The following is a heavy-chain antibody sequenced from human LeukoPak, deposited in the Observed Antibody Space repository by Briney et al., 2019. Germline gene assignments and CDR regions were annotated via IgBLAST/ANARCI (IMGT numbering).Heavy chain of an antibody. CDR3: AKDRKVYYYDSSGYDY. V-gene: IGHV3-23*01. CDR2: ISGSGGST. D-gene: IGHD3-22*01. J-gene: IGHJ4*02. Sequence: GGSLRLSCAASGFTFSSYATSWVRQAPGKGLEWVSGISGSGGSTYYADSVRGRFTISRDNSKNTLYLQMNSLRAEDTAVYYCAKDRKVYYYDSSGYDYWGQGTLVTVSS. CDR1: GFTFSSYA.